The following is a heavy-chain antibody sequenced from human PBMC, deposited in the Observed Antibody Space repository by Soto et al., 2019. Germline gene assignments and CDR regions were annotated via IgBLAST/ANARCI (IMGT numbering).Heavy chain of an antibody. CDR3: ARGPPIVGNTTPLDS. Sequence: SETLSLTCTVSGGSITNSNRWSWVRLPPAKGLEWIGDIYHAGSTKYNPSLERRVTMSVDTSNNQFALTLTSVTAADTAVYFCARGPPIVGNTTPLDSWGQGTLVTAPQ. J-gene: IGHJ4*02. CDR1: GGSITNSNR. CDR2: IYHAGST. D-gene: IGHD2-21*01. V-gene: IGHV4-4*02.